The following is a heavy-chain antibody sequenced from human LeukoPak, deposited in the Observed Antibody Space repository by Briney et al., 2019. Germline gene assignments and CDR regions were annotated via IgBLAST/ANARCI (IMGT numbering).Heavy chain of an antibody. CDR2: ISYDGSNK. V-gene: IGHV3-30-3*01. CDR1: GFTFSSYA. J-gene: IGHJ6*02. D-gene: IGHD5-18*01. Sequence: GGSLRLSCAASGFTFSSYAMHWVRQAPGKGLEWVAVISYDGSNKYYADSVKGRFTISRDNSKNTLYLQMNSLRAEDTAVYYCARDAGMLDTAMVTEAYYYYGMGVWGQGTTVTVSS. CDR3: ARDAGMLDTAMVTEAYYYYGMGV.